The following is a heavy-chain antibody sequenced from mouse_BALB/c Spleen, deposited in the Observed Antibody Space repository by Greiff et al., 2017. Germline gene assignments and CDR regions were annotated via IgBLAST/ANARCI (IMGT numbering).Heavy chain of an antibody. V-gene: IGHV14-4*02. CDR2: IDPENGDT. D-gene: IGHD2-4*01. CDR1: GFNIKDYY. CDR3: NGMITWYCDV. Sequence: EVQVVESGAELVRSGASVKLSCTASGFNIKDYYMHWVKQRPEQGLEWIGWIDPENGDTEYAPKFQGKATMTADTSSNTAYLQLSSLTSEDTAVYYCNGMITWYCDVWGAGTTVTVSS. J-gene: IGHJ1*01.